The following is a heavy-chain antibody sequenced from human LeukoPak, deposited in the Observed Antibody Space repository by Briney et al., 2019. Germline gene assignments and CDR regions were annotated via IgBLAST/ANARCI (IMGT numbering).Heavy chain of an antibody. CDR2: ISSSGSTI. CDR1: GFTFSDYY. Sequence: GGSLRLSCAASGFTFSDYYMSWIRQAPGKGLEWVSYISSSGSTIYYADSVKGRFTISRDNAKNSLYLQMNSLRAEDTAVYYCARAPNSSGWYSVWTGARERFDYGGQGTLVTVSS. CDR3: ARAPNSSGWYSVWTGARERFDY. J-gene: IGHJ4*02. D-gene: IGHD6-19*01. V-gene: IGHV3-11*01.